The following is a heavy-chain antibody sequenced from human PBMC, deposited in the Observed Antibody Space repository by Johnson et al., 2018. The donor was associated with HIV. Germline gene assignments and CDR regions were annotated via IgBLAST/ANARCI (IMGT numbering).Heavy chain of an antibody. CDR1: GFTFNDHY. D-gene: IGHD1-1*01. Sequence: QVQLVESGGGVVQPGGSLRLSCAASGFTFNDHYMSWIRQAPGKGLEWVSYISSSGGTISNADSLKGRFTISRNNAKNSLYLQMTSLRAEDTAVSFCATVWGNEGRHAFDVWGQGTMVTVSS. J-gene: IGHJ3*01. CDR3: ATVWGNEGRHAFDV. CDR2: ISSSGGTI. V-gene: IGHV3-11*04.